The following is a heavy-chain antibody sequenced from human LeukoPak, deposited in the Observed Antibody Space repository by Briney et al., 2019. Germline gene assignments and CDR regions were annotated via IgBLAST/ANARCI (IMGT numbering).Heavy chain of an antibody. Sequence: SETLSLTCAVSSYSISSNHWWGWIRQPPGKGLEWIGYIFYAGSTYYNPSLKSRVTMSVDTSKNQFSLRLSSVTAVDTAVYYCARIGPILGAAWVDYWDQGTLVSVSS. CDR2: IFYAGST. V-gene: IGHV4-28*01. J-gene: IGHJ4*02. D-gene: IGHD3-3*02. CDR1: SYSISSNHW. CDR3: ARIGPILGAAWVDY.